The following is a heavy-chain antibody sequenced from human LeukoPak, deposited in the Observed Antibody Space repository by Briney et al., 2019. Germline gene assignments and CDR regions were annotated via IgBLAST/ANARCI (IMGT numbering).Heavy chain of an antibody. CDR2: DRSNK. CDR3: AKSGVVPAAPDY. D-gene: IGHD2-2*01. J-gene: IGHJ4*02. V-gene: IGHV3-30*02. Sequence: GGSLRLSCAASGFTFSNYGMHWVRQAPGKGLEWVAYDRSNKYYADSVKGRFTISRDNSKNTLYLQMNSLRPEDTAVYHCAKSGVVPAAPDYWGQGTLVTVSS. CDR1: GFTFSNYG.